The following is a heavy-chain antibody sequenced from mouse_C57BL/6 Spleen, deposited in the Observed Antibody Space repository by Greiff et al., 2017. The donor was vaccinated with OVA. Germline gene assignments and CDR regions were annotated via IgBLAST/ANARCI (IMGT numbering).Heavy chain of an antibody. J-gene: IGHJ4*01. CDR3: TSVTGTGGAMDY. CDR2: ISSGGDYI. D-gene: IGHD4-1*01. Sequence: DVKLVESGEGLVKPGGSLKLSCAASGFTFSSYAMSWVRQTPEKRLEWVAYISSGGDYIYYADTVKGRFTISRDNARNTLYLQMSNLKSEDTAMYYCTSVTGTGGAMDYWGQGTSVTVSS. V-gene: IGHV5-9-1*02. CDR1: GFTFSSYA.